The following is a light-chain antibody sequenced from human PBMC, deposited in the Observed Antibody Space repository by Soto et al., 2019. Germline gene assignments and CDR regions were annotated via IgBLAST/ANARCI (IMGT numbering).Light chain of an antibody. Sequence: EIVMTQSPATLSVSPGKRATLSCRASQSVSSNLAWYQQKPGQAPRLLIYGASTRATGIPARFSGSGSGTEFTLTISSLQSEDFAVYYCQQNNNWPRTFGPGTKVDIK. CDR3: QQNNNWPRT. J-gene: IGKJ3*01. V-gene: IGKV3-15*01. CDR1: QSVSSN. CDR2: GAS.